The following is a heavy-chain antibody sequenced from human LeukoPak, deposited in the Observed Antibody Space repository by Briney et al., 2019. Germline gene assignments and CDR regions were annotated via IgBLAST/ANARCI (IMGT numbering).Heavy chain of an antibody. CDR3: ARYYGDYDHFDY. CDR1: GYTFTGYY. J-gene: IGHJ4*02. Sequence: ASVTVSCKASGYTFTGYYMHWVRQAPGQGLEWMGWINPNSGGTNYAQKFQGRVTMTRDTSISTAYMELSRLRSDDTAVYYCARYYGDYDHFDYWGQGTLVTVSS. D-gene: IGHD4-17*01. CDR2: INPNSGGT. V-gene: IGHV1-2*02.